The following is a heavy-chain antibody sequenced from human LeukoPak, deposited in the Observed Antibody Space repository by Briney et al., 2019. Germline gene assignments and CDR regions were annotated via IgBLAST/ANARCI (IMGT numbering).Heavy chain of an antibody. Sequence: GWSLRLDSAASGYIFSSYWTHWFRQAPGKGLMWVSRINSDGSSTSYADSVKGRFTISRDNAKNTLYLQMNSLRAEDTAVYYCAREGTDILTGYQYYCMDVWGQGTTVTVSS. V-gene: IGHV3-74*01. CDR1: GYIFSSYW. CDR2: INSDGSST. J-gene: IGHJ6*02. CDR3: AREGTDILTGYQYYCMDV. D-gene: IGHD3-9*01.